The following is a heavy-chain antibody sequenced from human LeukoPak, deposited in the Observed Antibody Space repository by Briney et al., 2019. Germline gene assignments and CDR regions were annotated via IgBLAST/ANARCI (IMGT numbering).Heavy chain of an antibody. V-gene: IGHV3-30*18. Sequence: GGSLRLSCAASGFTFNNYYMSWIRQAPGKGLEWVAVISYDGSNKYYADSVKGRFTISRDNSKNTPYLQMNSLRAEDTAVYYCAKDGSSSWLFDYWGQGTLVTVSS. CDR1: GFTFNNYY. D-gene: IGHD6-13*01. CDR2: ISYDGSNK. CDR3: AKDGSSSWLFDY. J-gene: IGHJ4*02.